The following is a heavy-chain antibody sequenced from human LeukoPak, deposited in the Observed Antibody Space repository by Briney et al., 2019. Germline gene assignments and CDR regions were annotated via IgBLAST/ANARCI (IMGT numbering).Heavy chain of an antibody. J-gene: IGHJ5*02. CDR1: GFTFSSYS. V-gene: IGHV3-21*01. Sequence: GGSLRLPCAASGFTFSSYSMNWVRQAPGKGLEWVSSISSSSSYVYYADSVKGRFTISRDNAKNTLYLQMNSLRAEDTAVYYCAPVGYDSSGYRPSDPWGQGTLVTVSS. CDR2: ISSSSSYV. D-gene: IGHD3-22*01. CDR3: APVGYDSSGYRPSDP.